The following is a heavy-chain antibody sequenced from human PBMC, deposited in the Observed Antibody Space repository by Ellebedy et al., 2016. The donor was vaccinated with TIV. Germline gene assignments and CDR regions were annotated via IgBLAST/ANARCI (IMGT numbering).Heavy chain of an antibody. CDR1: AYSFTNYA. Sequence: ASVKVSCXASAYSFTNYATHWVRRAPGQRLEWMGRINTDNGNTKYSQKFQGRVTITRDTSASTAYMELSSLRSEDTAVYYCAKALSYMVVGGAFDIWGQGTKVTVSS. CDR2: INTDNGNT. V-gene: IGHV1-3*04. J-gene: IGHJ3*02. CDR3: AKALSYMVVGGAFDI. D-gene: IGHD2-21*01.